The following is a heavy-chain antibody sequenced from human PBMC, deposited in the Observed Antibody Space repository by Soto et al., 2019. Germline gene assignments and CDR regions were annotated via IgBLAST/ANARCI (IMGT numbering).Heavy chain of an antibody. J-gene: IGHJ5*02. Sequence: PSETLSLTCTVSGCSISSSSYYWGWIRQPPGKGLEWIGSIYYSGSTYYNPSLKSRVTISVDTSKNQFSLKLSSVTAADTAVYYCARHKEYDILTGYYCLDPWGQGTLVTVSS. V-gene: IGHV4-39*01. D-gene: IGHD3-9*01. CDR3: ARHKEYDILTGYYCLDP. CDR1: GCSISSSSYY. CDR2: IYYSGST.